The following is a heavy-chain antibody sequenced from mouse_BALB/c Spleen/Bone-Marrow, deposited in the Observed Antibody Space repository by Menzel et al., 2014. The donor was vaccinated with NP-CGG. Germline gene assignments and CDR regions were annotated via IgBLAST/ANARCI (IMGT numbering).Heavy chain of an antibody. V-gene: IGHV4-1*02. D-gene: IGHD4-1*01. CDR3: ASNWDVGFAY. J-gene: IGHJ3*01. Sequence: EVKLMESGGGLVKPGGSLKLSCAASGFDFSRYWMSWVRQALGKGLEWIGEINPDSSTLNYTPSLKDKFIISRDNAKKALFLQMSKVRAEDTALYYCASNWDVGFAYWGQGTLVTVSA. CDR1: GFDFSRYW. CDR2: INPDSSTL.